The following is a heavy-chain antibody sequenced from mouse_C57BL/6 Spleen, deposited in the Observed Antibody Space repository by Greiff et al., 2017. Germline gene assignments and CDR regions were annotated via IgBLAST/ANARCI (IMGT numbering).Heavy chain of an antibody. CDR1: RFSLSTFGMG. Sequence: QVTLKESGPGILQPSQTLSLTCSFSRFSLSTFGMGVGWIRQPSGKGLEWLAHIWWDDDKYYNPALKSRLTISKDTSKNQVFLKIANVDTADTATYYCARKRIDSSGPYAMDYWGQGTSVTVSS. CDR2: IWWDDDK. D-gene: IGHD3-2*02. V-gene: IGHV8-8*01. J-gene: IGHJ4*01. CDR3: ARKRIDSSGPYAMDY.